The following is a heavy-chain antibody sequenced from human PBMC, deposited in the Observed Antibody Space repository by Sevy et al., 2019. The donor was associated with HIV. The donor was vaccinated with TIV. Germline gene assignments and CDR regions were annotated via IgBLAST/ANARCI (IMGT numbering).Heavy chain of an antibody. CDR3: AKAGTAMVRGYFDY. V-gene: IGHV3-30*18. D-gene: IGHD5-18*01. J-gene: IGHJ4*02. CDR1: GFTFSSYG. CDR2: ISYDGSNK. Sequence: GGSLRLSCAASGFTFSSYGMHWVRQAPGKGLEWVAVISYDGSNKYYADSVKGRFTIYRDNSKNTLYLQMNSLRAEDTAVYYCAKAGTAMVRGYFDYWGQGTLVTVSS.